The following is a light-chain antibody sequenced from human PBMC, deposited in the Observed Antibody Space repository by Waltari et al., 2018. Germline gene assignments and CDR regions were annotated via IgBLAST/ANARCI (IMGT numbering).Light chain of an antibody. V-gene: IGLV3-25*03. CDR1: ALPKQY. CDR2: KDE. Sequence: SYELTQPPSVSVSPGQTARITCPGDALPKQYVYWYQQKPGQAPVLFLYKDEERPSGIPERFSGSSSGTTATLTISGVQAEDEADYYCQSADSTGTYYVFAAGTKVTVL. J-gene: IGLJ1*01. CDR3: QSADSTGTYYV.